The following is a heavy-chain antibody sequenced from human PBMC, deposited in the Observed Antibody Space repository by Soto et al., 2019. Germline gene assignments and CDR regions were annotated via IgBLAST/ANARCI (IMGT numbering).Heavy chain of an antibody. D-gene: IGHD2-15*01. CDR2: IWYDGSNK. CDR3: ARDARYCSGGSCYSAFDI. V-gene: IGHV3-33*01. CDR1: GFTFSSYG. J-gene: IGHJ3*02. Sequence: GGSLRLSFAAPGFTFSSYGMHWVRQAPGKGLEWVAVIWYDGSNKYYADSVKGRFTISRDNSKNTLYLQMNSLRAEDTAVYYCARDARYCSGGSCYSAFDIWGQGTMVTVSS.